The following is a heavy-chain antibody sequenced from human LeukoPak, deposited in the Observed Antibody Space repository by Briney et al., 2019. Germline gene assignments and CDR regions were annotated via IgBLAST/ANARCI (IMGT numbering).Heavy chain of an antibody. CDR1: GGXISSYY. V-gene: IGHV4-4*07. Sequence: SETLSLTCTVSGGXISSYYCSWIRQPPGKGLEWIGRIYTSGSTNYNPSLKSRVTMSVDTSKNQFSLKLSSVTAADTAVYYCARVLDNWNDNSFDYWGQGTLVTVSS. CDR2: IYTSGST. D-gene: IGHD1-1*01. J-gene: IGHJ4*02. CDR3: ARVLDNWNDNSFDY.